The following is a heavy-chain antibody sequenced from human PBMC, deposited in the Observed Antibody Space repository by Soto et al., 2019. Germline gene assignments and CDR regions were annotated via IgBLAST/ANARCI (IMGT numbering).Heavy chain of an antibody. J-gene: IGHJ6*03. CDR3: AKDQFYGSGSFGYYYDDYMYV. CDR1: GFTFDDYA. V-gene: IGHV3-9*01. D-gene: IGHD3-10*01. CDR2: ISWNSGSI. Sequence: EVQLVESGGGLVQPGRSLRLSCAASGFTFDDYAMHWVRQAPGKGLEWVSGISWNSGSIGYADSVKGRFTISRDNAKNSLYLQMNSLRAEDTDLYYCAKDQFYGSGSFGYYYDDYMYVWGKGTTVPVSS.